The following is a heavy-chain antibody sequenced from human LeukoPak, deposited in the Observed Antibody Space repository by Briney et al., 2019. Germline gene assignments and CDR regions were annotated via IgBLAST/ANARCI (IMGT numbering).Heavy chain of an antibody. V-gene: IGHV3-23*01. Sequence: GGSLRLSCAAPGFSFYNFAMSWVRQAPGKGLEWVSGISGSGGSLYYAESVKGRFSISRDVSKSMLYLEMKSLRVDDTAVYYCVKVSGRGPRGPFDSWGQGTLVTVSS. CDR2: ISGSGGSL. D-gene: IGHD1-26*01. CDR3: VKVSGRGPRGPFDS. CDR1: GFSFYNFA. J-gene: IGHJ4*02.